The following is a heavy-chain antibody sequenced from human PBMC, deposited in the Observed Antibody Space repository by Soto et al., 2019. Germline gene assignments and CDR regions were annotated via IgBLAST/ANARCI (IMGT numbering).Heavy chain of an antibody. D-gene: IGHD6-6*01. V-gene: IGHV4-59*08. Sequence: PSETLSLTCTVSGGSISSYYWSWIRQPPGKGLEWIGYIYYSGSTNYNPSLKSRVTISVDTSKNQFSLKLSSVTAADTAVYYCARQGIAARPSFWFDPWGQGTLVTVSS. CDR1: GGSISSYY. CDR3: ARQGIAARPSFWFDP. CDR2: IYYSGST. J-gene: IGHJ5*02.